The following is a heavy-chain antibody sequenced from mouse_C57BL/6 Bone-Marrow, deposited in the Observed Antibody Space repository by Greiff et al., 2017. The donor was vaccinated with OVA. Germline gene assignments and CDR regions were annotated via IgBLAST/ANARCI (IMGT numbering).Heavy chain of an antibody. V-gene: IGHV14-4*01. CDR2: LDPENGDT. D-gene: IGHD2-1*01. CDR3: TSYGNFDY. CDR1: GFNIKDDY. Sequence: EVKLQESGAELVRPGASVKLSCTASGFNIKDDYMHWVKQRPEQGLEWIGWLDPENGDTEYASKFQGKATITADTSSNTAYLQLSSLTSEDTAVYYCTSYGNFDYWGQGTTLTVSS. J-gene: IGHJ2*01.